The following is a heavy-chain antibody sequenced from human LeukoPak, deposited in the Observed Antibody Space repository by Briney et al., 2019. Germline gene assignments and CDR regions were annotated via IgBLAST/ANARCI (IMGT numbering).Heavy chain of an antibody. CDR1: GFTFSSYG. V-gene: IGHV3-33*01. CDR3: ARDKGYYYDSSGYLGY. D-gene: IGHD3-22*01. Sequence: GGSLRLSCAASGFTFSSYGTHWVRQAPGKGLEWVAVIWYDGSNKYYADSVKGRFTISRDNSKNTLYLQMNSLRAEDTAVYYCARDKGYYYDSSGYLGYWGQGTLVTVSS. CDR2: IWYDGSNK. J-gene: IGHJ4*02.